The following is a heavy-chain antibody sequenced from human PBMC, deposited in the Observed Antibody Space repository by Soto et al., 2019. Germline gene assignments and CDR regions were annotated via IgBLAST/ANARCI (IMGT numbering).Heavy chain of an antibody. D-gene: IGHD5-12*01. CDR1: GFTFDAYA. V-gene: IGHV3-48*01. CDR2: ITDNGSVL. Sequence: EVQLVESGGGLVQPGGSLRLSCTASGFTFDAYAMDWDRQAPGTGLEWLSSITDNGSVLFYADSVQGRFTISRDNAKNSLYLQMNSLRAEDTAVYYCAREMELAGYYYWGKRTLVTVSS. J-gene: IGHJ4*02. CDR3: AREMELAGYYY.